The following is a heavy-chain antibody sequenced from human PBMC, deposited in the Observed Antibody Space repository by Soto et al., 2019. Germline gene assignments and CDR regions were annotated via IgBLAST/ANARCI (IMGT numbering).Heavy chain of an antibody. CDR1: GFTFSNAW. V-gene: IGHV3-15*01. CDR3: TAQIYPGVVISAFDI. CDR2: IKSKTDGGTT. J-gene: IGHJ3*02. D-gene: IGHD3-3*01. Sequence: GGSLRLSCAASGFTFSNAWMSWVRQAPGKGLEWVGRIKSKTDGGTTDYAAPVKGRFTISRDDSKNTLYLQMNSLKTEDTAVYYCTAQIYPGVVISAFDIWGQGTMVTVSS.